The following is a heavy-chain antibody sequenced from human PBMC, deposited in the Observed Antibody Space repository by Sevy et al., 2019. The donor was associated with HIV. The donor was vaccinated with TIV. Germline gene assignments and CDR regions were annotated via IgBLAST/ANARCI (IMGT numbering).Heavy chain of an antibody. CDR1: GYRFTNYW. J-gene: IGHJ4*02. CDR2: IYPGDSDI. Sequence: GESLKISCKTSGYRFTNYWIGWVRQMPGKGLEWMGIIYPGDSDIRYSPSFEGQVTISADKSISTAYLQWSSLKASDSGMYYCARHRLVYCSGTSCSAGDFWGQGSLVTVSS. V-gene: IGHV5-51*01. CDR3: ARHRLVYCSGTSCSAGDF. D-gene: IGHD2-2*01.